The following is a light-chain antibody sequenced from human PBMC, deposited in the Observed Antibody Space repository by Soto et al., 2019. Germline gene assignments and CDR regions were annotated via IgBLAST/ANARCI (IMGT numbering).Light chain of an antibody. CDR1: QSVSSN. Sequence: EIVMTQSPVTLSVSPGERATLSCRASQSVSSNLAWYQHKPGQAPRLLIYGASTRATSIPARFSGSRSGTEFTLTISSLQSEDFEVYYCQQYNNWPWTFGQGTKVEIK. J-gene: IGKJ1*01. CDR3: QQYNNWPWT. V-gene: IGKV3-15*01. CDR2: GAS.